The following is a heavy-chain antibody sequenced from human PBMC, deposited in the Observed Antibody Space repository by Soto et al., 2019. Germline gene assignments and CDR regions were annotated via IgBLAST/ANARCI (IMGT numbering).Heavy chain of an antibody. V-gene: IGHV3-15*01. D-gene: IGHD5-12*01. CDR1: GFTFSNDW. J-gene: IGHJ4*02. Sequence: EVQLVESGGGLVKPGGSLRLSCAASGFTFSNDWMTWVRQAPGTGLEWVGRVKSKTDGGTIHYAAPVKDRYTISSDDSKITLYLQMNSLKTEDTAVYYCIGTYSGSSMRFDYWGQGTLVTVSS. CDR2: VKSKTDGGTI. CDR3: IGTYSGSSMRFDY.